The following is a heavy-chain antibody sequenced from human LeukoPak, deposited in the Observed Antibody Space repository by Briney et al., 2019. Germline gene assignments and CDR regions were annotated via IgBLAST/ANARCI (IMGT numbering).Heavy chain of an antibody. V-gene: IGHV4-59*11. CDR2: IYYSGST. J-gene: IGHJ5*02. CDR3: ARVRDWFDP. Sequence: SETLSLTCTVSGGSISRHYRSWIRQPPGKGLEWIGYIYYSGSTNYNPSLKSRVSISVDPSKNQFSLKLSSVTAADTAVYYCARVRDWFDPWGQGTLVTVSS. CDR1: GGSISRHY.